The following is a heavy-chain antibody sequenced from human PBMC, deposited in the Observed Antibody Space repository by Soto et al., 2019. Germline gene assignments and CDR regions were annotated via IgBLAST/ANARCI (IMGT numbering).Heavy chain of an antibody. CDR1: GYTFTSYY. J-gene: IGHJ6*03. D-gene: IGHD3-10*01. CDR2: INPSGGST. V-gene: IGHV1-46*03. Sequence: ASVKVSCKASGYTFTSYYMHWVRQAPGQGLEWMGIINPSGGSTSYAQKFQGRVTMTRDTSTSTVYMELSSLRSEDTAVYYCARDIQLLWFGESRRTYYYMDVWGKGTTVTVSS. CDR3: ARDIQLLWFGESRRTYYYMDV.